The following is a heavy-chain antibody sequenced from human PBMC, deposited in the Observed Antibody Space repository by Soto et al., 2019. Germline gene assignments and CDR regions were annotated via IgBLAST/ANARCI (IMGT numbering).Heavy chain of an antibody. V-gene: IGHV3-33*01. CDR2: IWYDGSNK. CDR3: VRVLYESERFESEEAPYGMDV. Sequence: LRLSCAASGFTFSSYDMHWVRQAPGKGLEWVAVIWYDGSNKYYGDSVKGRFTISRDNSKNTLYLQMNSLRAEDTAVYYCVRVLYESERFESEEAPYGMDVWGQGTTVTVSS. CDR1: GFTFSSYD. D-gene: IGHD1-26*01. J-gene: IGHJ6*02.